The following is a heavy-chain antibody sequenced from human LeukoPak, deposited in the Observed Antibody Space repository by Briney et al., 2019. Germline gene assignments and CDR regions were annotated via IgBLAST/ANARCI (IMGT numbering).Heavy chain of an antibody. J-gene: IGHJ6*02. CDR1: GGSISSGDYY. CDR3: ARDLWFGEYGMDV. Sequence: PSQTLSLTCTVSGGSISSGDYYWSWLRQPPGKGLEWIGYIYYSGSTYYNPSLKSRVTISVDTYKNQFSLKLSSVTAADTAVYYCARDLWFGEYGMDVWGQGTTVTVSS. V-gene: IGHV4-30-4*01. CDR2: IYYSGST. D-gene: IGHD3-10*01.